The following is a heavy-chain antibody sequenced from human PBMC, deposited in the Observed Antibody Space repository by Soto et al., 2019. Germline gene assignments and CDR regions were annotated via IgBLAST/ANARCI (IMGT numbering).Heavy chain of an antibody. CDR2: IYYSGSP. CDR1: GGSISRYY. D-gene: IGHD5-12*01. CDR3: ARNRDGYNPYCFDY. V-gene: IGHV4-59*01. J-gene: IGHJ4*02. Sequence: PSETLSLTCTVSGGSISRYYWTWIRQPPGKGLEWIGYIYYSGSPNYNPSLKSRVTISVDTSKNQFSLKLSSVTAADTAVYYCARNRDGYNPYCFDYWVQGTLVTVSS.